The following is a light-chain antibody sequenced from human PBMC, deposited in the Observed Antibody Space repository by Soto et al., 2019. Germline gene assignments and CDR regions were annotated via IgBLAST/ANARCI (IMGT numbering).Light chain of an antibody. CDR1: QTISTY. V-gene: IGKV1-39*01. Sequence: DIQMTQSPSSLSASVGDRVTITCRASQTISTYLNWYQQEPGKAPKRLIYAASSLQSGVPSRFSGSGSGTDFTLTISSLQTEDFAAYYCQQSHGIPYTFGQGTKLEIK. CDR3: QQSHGIPYT. CDR2: AAS. J-gene: IGKJ2*01.